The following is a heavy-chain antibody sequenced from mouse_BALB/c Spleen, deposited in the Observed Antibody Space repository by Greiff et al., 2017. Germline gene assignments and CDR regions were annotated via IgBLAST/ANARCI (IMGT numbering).Heavy chain of an antibody. D-gene: IGHD2-14*01. CDR2: INPSTGYT. V-gene: IGHV1-7*01. CDR1: GYTFTSYW. Sequence: QVHVKQSGAELAKPGASVKMSCKASGYTFTSYWMHWVKQRPGQGLEWIGYINPSTGYTEYNQKFKDKATLTADKSSSTAYMQLSSLTSEDSAVYYCARGEDRYDGDWFAYWGQGTLVTVSA. J-gene: IGHJ3*01. CDR3: ARGEDRYDGDWFAY.